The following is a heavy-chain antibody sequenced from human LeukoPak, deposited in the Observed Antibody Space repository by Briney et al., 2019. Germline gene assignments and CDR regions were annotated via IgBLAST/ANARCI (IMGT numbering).Heavy chain of an antibody. D-gene: IGHD4-4*01. V-gene: IGHV3-23*01. CDR3: AKESTKDSNPR. J-gene: IGHJ4*02. CDR2: ISGRGDSR. Sequence: PGGSLRLSCAASGFTFSTYAMTWVRQAPGKGLEWVSGISGRGDSRNYADSVKGRFTISRDNSKNTLYLQMNSLRAEDTAVYYCAKESTKDSNPRWGQGALVTVSS. CDR1: GFTFSTYA.